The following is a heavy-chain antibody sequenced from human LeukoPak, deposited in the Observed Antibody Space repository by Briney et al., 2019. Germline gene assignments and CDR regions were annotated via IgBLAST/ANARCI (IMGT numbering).Heavy chain of an antibody. V-gene: IGHV4-39*01. CDR2: IYYSGST. CDR1: GGSISSSSYY. D-gene: IGHD2-15*01. J-gene: IGHJ3*02. CDR3: ARQPLYCSGGSCTYAFDI. Sequence: PSETLSLTCTASGGSISSSSYYWGWIRQPPGKGLEWIGSIYYSGSTYYNPSLKSRVTISVDTSKNQFSLKLSSVTAADTAVYYCARQPLYCSGGSCTYAFDIWGQGTMVTVSS.